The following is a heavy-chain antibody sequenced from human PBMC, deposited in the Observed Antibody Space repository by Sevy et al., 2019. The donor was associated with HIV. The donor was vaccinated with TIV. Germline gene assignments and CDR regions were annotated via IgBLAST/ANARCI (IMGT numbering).Heavy chain of an antibody. D-gene: IGHD1-26*01. Sequence: GGSLRLSCVVSGFTFTPYGIHWVRHAPGKGLEWVAFIGHDGSNKYYADSVRGRFTISRDNSKNTLYLQMSGLRSDDTAVYYCATQRNSVFSYYFDFWGQGALVTVSS. CDR2: IGHDGSNK. CDR1: GFTFTPYG. V-gene: IGHV3-30*02. J-gene: IGHJ4*02. CDR3: ATQRNSVFSYYFDF.